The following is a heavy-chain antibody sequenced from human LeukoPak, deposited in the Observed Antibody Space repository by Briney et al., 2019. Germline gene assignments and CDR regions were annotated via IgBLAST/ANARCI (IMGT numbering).Heavy chain of an antibody. Sequence: GESLKISCKGSGYSFTSYWIGWVRQMPGKGLEWMGIIYPGDSDTRYSPSFQGQVTISADKSISTAYLQWSSLKASDTAMYYCARHAYDSSGYNYYYYYMDVWGKGTTVAISS. CDR3: ARHAYDSSGYNYYYYYMDV. J-gene: IGHJ6*03. CDR1: GYSFTSYW. CDR2: IYPGDSDT. V-gene: IGHV5-51*01. D-gene: IGHD3-22*01.